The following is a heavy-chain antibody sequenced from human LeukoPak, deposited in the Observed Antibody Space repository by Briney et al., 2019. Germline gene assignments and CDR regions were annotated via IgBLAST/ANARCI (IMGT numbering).Heavy chain of an antibody. CDR2: INPNSGDT. D-gene: IGHD2-2*01. CDR1: GYTFTGYY. Sequence: SLNLSCTPSGYTFTGYYMHMVRQAPRQRLEWIGWINPNSGDTNYAQKFLGRVTMTRDTSISTAHMELSRLRSDDTAVYYCARANPLYCSSTTCLFDYWGQGTLVTVSS. J-gene: IGHJ4*02. V-gene: IGHV1-2*02. CDR3: ARANPLYCSSTTCLFDY.